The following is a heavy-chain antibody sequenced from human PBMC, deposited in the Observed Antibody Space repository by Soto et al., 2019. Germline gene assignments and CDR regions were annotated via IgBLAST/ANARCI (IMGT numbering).Heavy chain of an antibody. V-gene: IGHV4-31*03. CDR2: IYYSGST. CDR1: GGSISSGGYY. Sequence: SETLSLTCTVSGGSISSGGYYWSWIRQHPGKGLEWIGYIYYSGSTYYNPSLKSRVTISVDTSKNQFSLKLSSVTAADTAVYYCASSKGKTGIQLWLPDYYGMDVWGQGTTVTVS. CDR3: ASSKGKTGIQLWLPDYYGMDV. J-gene: IGHJ6*02. D-gene: IGHD5-18*01.